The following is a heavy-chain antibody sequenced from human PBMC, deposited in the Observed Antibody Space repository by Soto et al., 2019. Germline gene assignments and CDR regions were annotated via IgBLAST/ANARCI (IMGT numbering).Heavy chain of an antibody. CDR3: ARDGGRSGNLDY. J-gene: IGHJ4*02. CDR1: GFNFGRYA. V-gene: IGHV3-48*02. D-gene: IGHD3-16*01. CDR2: INTGSNSI. Sequence: EVQLVESGGGLVQPGGSLRLSCAASGFNFGRYAMKWVRQAPGKGLEWVSHINTGSNSIYYADSVKGRFTISRDNAKNSVYLQMNSLKDEDTAIYSCARDGGRSGNLDYWGQGTLVTVSS.